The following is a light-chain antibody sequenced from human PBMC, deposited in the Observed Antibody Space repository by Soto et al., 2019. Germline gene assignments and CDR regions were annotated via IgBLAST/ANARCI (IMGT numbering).Light chain of an antibody. J-gene: IGKJ4*01. CDR2: DAS. CDR3: QQRGD. Sequence: IVLTQSPATLSLSPGERATLSCRASQSVSSYLAWYQHKPGQAPRLLIYDASNRATGIPARFSGSGSGTDFTLTISSLEPEDFAVYYCQQRGDFGGGTKVEIK. V-gene: IGKV3-11*01. CDR1: QSVSSY.